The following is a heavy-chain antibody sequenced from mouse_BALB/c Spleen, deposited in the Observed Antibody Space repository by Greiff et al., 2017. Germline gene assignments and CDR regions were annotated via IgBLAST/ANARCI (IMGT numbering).Heavy chain of an antibody. CDR2: INPSSGYT. V-gene: IGHV1-4*01. Sequence: VQLQQSGAELARPGASVKMSCKASGYTFTSYTMHWVKQRPGQGLEWIGYINPSSGYTNYNQKFKDKATLTADKSSSTAYMELSSLTSEDSAVYYCTREVYYYAMDYWGQGTSVTVSS. CDR1: GYTFTSYT. J-gene: IGHJ4*01. CDR3: TREVYYYAMDY.